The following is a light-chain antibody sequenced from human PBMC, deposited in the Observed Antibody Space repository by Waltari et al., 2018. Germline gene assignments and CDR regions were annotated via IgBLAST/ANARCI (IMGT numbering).Light chain of an antibody. CDR1: QSVSIY. CDR3: QHYKHLPVS. Sequence: IVLTQSPGTLSLSPGERATLSCRASQSVSIYLAWYQQKPGQAPRLLIYHTSHRATGIPDRFSGSGSGTDFSLTLSGLEPEDFAVYYCQHYKHLPVSFGQGTRVEIK. J-gene: IGKJ1*01. V-gene: IGKV3-20*01. CDR2: HTS.